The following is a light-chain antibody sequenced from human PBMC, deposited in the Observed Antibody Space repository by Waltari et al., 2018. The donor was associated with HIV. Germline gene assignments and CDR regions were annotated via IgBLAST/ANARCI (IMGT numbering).Light chain of an antibody. CDR1: ALPDQF. CDR3: QSAASSGALGV. V-gene: IGLV3-25*03. CDR2: KDN. Sequence: YELTQPPSVSVSPGQTARITCSGDALPDQFAHWYQQRPGQAPILLIFKDNKRPAGIPERFSGSSSGTTVTLTISGVQAEDEADYYCQSAASSGALGVFGGGTKLTVL. J-gene: IGLJ2*01.